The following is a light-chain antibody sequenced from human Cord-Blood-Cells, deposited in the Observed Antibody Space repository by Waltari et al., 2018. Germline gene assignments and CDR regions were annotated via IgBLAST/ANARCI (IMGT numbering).Light chain of an antibody. J-gene: IGLJ3*02. CDR1: SSNIGSNT. V-gene: IGLV1-44*01. CDR3: AAWDDSLNGWV. CDR2: SNN. Sequence: QSVLPQPPSASGTPGQRVTISCSGSSSNIGSNTVNWYQQLPGPAPKILIYSNNQRPSGVPDRFSGSKSGTSASLAISGLQSEDEADYYCAAWDDSLNGWVFGGGTKLTVL.